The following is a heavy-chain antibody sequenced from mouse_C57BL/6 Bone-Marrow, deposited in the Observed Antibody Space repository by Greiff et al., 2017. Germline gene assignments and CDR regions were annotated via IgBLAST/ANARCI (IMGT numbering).Heavy chain of an antibody. V-gene: IGHV5-4*01. J-gene: IGHJ2*01. Sequence: DVHLVESGGGLVKPGGSLKLSCAASGFTFSSYAMSWVRQTPEKRLEWVATISDGGSYTYYPDNVKGRFTISRDNAKNNLYLQMSHLKSEDTAMYYCARGAGSPFDYWGQGTTLTVSS. CDR2: ISDGGSYT. D-gene: IGHD1-1*01. CDR3: ARGAGSPFDY. CDR1: GFTFSSYA.